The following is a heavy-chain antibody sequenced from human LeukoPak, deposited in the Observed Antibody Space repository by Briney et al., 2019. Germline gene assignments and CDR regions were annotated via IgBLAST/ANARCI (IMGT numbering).Heavy chain of an antibody. D-gene: IGHD6-13*01. Sequence: GGSLRLSCVASGFTFSSHLMTWVRQAPGKGLEWVANIHQDGIEKYYVGSVRGRFTISRDNAKNSLYLQMNSLRAEDTGVYYCASERPSSSWYDYWGQGTLVTVSS. CDR2: IHQDGIEK. J-gene: IGHJ4*02. V-gene: IGHV3-7*01. CDR1: GFTFSSHL. CDR3: ASERPSSSWYDY.